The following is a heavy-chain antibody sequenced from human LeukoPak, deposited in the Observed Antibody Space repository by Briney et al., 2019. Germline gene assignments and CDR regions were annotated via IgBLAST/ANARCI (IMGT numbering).Heavy chain of an antibody. Sequence: SVKVSCKASGGTFSSYAISWVRQAPGQGLEWMGGIIPIFGTANYAQKFQGRVTITADESTSTAYMELSSLRSEDTAVYYCAKDRQAYQPEGFQHWGQGTLVTVSS. D-gene: IGHD2-2*01. V-gene: IGHV1-69*13. CDR2: IIPIFGTA. CDR3: AKDRQAYQPEGFQH. CDR1: GGTFSSYA. J-gene: IGHJ1*01.